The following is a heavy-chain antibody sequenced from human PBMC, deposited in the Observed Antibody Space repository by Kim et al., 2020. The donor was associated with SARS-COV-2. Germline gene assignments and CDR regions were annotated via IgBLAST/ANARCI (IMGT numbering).Heavy chain of an antibody. D-gene: IGHD2-15*01. V-gene: IGHV3-21*01. Sequence: GGSLRLSCAASGFTFSSYSMNWVRQAPGKGLEWVSSISSSSSYIYYADSVKGRFTISRDNAKNSLYLQMNSLRAEDTAVYYCAKFLLRGGNWFDPWGQGTLVTVSS. CDR1: GFTFSSYS. J-gene: IGHJ5*02. CDR2: ISSSSSYI. CDR3: AKFLLRGGNWFDP.